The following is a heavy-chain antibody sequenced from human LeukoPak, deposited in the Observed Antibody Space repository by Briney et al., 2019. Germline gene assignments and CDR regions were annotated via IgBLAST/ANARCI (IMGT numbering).Heavy chain of an antibody. Sequence: PGGSLRLSCAASGFTFADYAMHWVRQSPGKGLEWVSGLSWNSGGIGYAESVKGRFTVSRDNAKNSLYLQMNSLRAEDTAFYYCAKSYSSAYYSPFDYWGQGTLVTVSS. V-gene: IGHV3-9*01. CDR1: GFTFADYA. CDR2: LSWNSGGI. J-gene: IGHJ4*02. D-gene: IGHD3-22*01. CDR3: AKSYSSAYYSPFDY.